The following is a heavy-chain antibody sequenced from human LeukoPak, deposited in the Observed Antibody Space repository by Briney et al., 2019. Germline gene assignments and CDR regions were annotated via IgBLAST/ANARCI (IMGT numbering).Heavy chain of an antibody. CDR3: ARDLKLLRAFDI. V-gene: IGHV4-38-2*02. Sequence: PSETLSLTCAVSGYSLTSGYYWAWIRQPPGKGREGIGNIYHSGSTYYNASLKSRVTISVDTSKNQFSLKLSSVTAADTAVYYCARDLKLLRAFDIWGQGTMVTVSS. CDR2: IYHSGST. D-gene: IGHD1-26*01. CDR1: GYSLTSGYY. J-gene: IGHJ3*02.